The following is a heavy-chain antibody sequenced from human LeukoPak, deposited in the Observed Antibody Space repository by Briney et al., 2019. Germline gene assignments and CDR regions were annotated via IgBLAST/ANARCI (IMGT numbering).Heavy chain of an antibody. J-gene: IGHJ4*02. Sequence: GSLRLSCAASGFTFSSYAMSWVRQAPGKGLEWVSGISRSDGGTYYADSVKGRFTISRDNSKNTLYLQMNSLRAEDTAVYYCAKDIYGDYGGLDYWGQGTLVTVSS. CDR1: GFTFSSYA. CDR2: ISRSDGGT. V-gene: IGHV3-23*01. D-gene: IGHD4-17*01. CDR3: AKDIYGDYGGLDY.